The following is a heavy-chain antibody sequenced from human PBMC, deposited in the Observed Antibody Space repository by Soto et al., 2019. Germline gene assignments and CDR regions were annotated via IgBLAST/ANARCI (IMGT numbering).Heavy chain of an antibody. CDR2: IKQDGSEK. V-gene: IGHV3-7*01. CDR1: GFTFSSYW. D-gene: IGHD1-26*01. CDR3: VGDSRGGSYSD. J-gene: IGHJ4*02. Sequence: GGSLRLSCAASGFTFSSYWMSWVRQAPGKGLEWVANIKQDGSEKYYVDSVKGRFTISRDNAKNSLYLQMNSLRAEDTAVYYCVGDSRGGSYSDWGQGTLVTVSS.